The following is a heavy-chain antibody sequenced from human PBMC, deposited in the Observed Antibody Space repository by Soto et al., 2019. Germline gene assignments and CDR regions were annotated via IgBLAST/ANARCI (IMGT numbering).Heavy chain of an antibody. Sequence: SETLSLTCTVSGDSVTSTSYYWSWVRQPPGKGLEWIGYSYYNGDTMYNPSLKSRVTISVDTSKNQFSLKLSSVTAADAAVYYCAREGGVLRLSNWFDSWGQGIQVTVSS. D-gene: IGHD3-3*01. V-gene: IGHV4-61*01. CDR2: SYYNGDT. CDR1: GDSVTSTSYY. CDR3: AREGGVLRLSNWFDS. J-gene: IGHJ5*01.